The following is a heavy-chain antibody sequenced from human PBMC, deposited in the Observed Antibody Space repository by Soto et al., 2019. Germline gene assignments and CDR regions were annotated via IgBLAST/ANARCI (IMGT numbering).Heavy chain of an antibody. CDR3: ATAAIMSTVGGGIVNKFFDY. CDR2: FDPEDGET. Sequence: QVQLVQSGAEVKKPGASVKVSCKVSGYTLTELSMHWVRQAPGKGLEWMGGFDPEDGETIYAQKFQGRVTMTEDTSKDTAYMELSSLRAEDTAVYYCATAAIMSTVGGGIVNKFFDYWGQGTLVTVSS. J-gene: IGHJ4*02. CDR1: GYTLTELS. D-gene: IGHD3-16*02. V-gene: IGHV1-24*01.